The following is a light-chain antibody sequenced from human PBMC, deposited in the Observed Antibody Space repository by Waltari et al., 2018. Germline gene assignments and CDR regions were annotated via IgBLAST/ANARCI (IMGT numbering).Light chain of an antibody. Sequence: DIQMTQSPSSLSASVGDRVTITCRASQSISSYLNWYQQKPGKAPKLLIYAASSLQSGVPSRFIGSGSGTDFTLTINSLQPEDFAVYYCQQYGSSWTFGQGTKVEIK. J-gene: IGKJ1*01. CDR2: AAS. CDR1: QSISSY. CDR3: QQYGSSWT. V-gene: IGKV1-39*01.